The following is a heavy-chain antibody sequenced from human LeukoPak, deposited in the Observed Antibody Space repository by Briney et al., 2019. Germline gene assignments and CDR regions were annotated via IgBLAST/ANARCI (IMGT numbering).Heavy chain of an antibody. V-gene: IGHV3-53*01. J-gene: IGHJ4*02. CDR2: IYSGGST. CDR3: ARDNRDYGFVY. Sequence: GGSLRLSCAASGFTVSSNYMSWVRQAPGKGLEWVSVIYSGGSTYYADSVKGRFTISRDNSKNTLYLQMNSLRAEDTAVYYCARDNRDYGFVYWGQGTLVTVSS. CDR1: GFTVSSNY. D-gene: IGHD4-17*01.